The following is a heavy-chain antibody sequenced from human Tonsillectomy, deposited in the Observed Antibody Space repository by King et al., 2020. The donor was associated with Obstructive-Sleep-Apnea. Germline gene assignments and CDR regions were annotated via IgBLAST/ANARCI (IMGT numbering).Heavy chain of an antibody. J-gene: IGHJ4*02. CDR2: LYYSGST. CDR3: AVLSLVVASSWDY. V-gene: IGHV4-39*01. D-gene: IGHD2-15*01. CDR1: GGSISSRNYY. Sequence: QLQESGPGLVKPSETLSLTCTVSGGSISSRNYYWGWIRQPPGKGLEWIGSLYYSGSTYYNPSLKSRVTISVDTSKNQLSLKLSSVTAAATAVFYCAVLSLVVASSWDYWGQGTLVTVSS.